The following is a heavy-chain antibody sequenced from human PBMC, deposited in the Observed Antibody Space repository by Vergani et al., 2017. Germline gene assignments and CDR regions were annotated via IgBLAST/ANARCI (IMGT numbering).Heavy chain of an antibody. CDR3: ARDHSSSWSNWFDP. D-gene: IGHD6-13*01. Sequence: QVQLVESGGGLVKPGGSLRLSCAASGFTFSDYYMGWIRQAPGKGREWVSYISSSGSTIYYADSVKGRFPISRDNAKNSLYLQMNSLRAEDTAVYYCARDHSSSWSNWFDPWGQGTLVTVSS. CDR1: GFTFSDYY. CDR2: ISSSGSTI. J-gene: IGHJ5*02. V-gene: IGHV3-11*01.